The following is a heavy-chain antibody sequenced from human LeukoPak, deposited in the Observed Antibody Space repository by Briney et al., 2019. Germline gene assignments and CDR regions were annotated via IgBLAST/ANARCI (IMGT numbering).Heavy chain of an antibody. J-gene: IGHJ6*02. CDR1: GYTFTGYY. D-gene: IGHD2-2*01. CDR2: ISAYNGNT. V-gene: IGHV1-18*04. CDR3: ARDCSSTSCYWDV. Sequence: ASVKVSCKASGYTFTGYYMHWVRQAPGQGLEWMGWISAYNGNTNYAQKLQGRVTMTTDTSTSTAYMELRSLRSDDTAVYYCARDCSSTSCYWDVWGRGTTVTVSS.